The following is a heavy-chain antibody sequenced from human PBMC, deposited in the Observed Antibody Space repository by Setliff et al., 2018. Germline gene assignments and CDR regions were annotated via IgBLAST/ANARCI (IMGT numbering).Heavy chain of an antibody. CDR3: AKSDKQLVRGGSDY. V-gene: IGHV3-30*02. CDR2: IRYEGSNK. CDR1: GFIFNSYG. J-gene: IGHJ4*02. Sequence: GGSLRLSCTASGFIFNSYGMYWVRQAPGKGPEWVASIRYEGSNKQYGDSVKGRFSISRDNSKNTLYLQMSSLRVEDTAIYYCAKSDKQLVRGGSDYWGQGTLVTVSS. D-gene: IGHD6-6*01.